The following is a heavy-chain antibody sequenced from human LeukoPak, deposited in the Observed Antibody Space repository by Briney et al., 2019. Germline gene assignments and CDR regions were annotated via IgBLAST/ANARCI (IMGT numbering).Heavy chain of an antibody. CDR3: AIFDTASDAFDI. Sequence: TSETLSLTCTVSGGSISSGDYYWSWIRQPPGKGLEWIGYIYYSGSTNYNPSLKSRVTISVDTSKNQFSLKLSSVTAADTAVYYCAIFDTASDAFDIWGQGTMVTVSS. V-gene: IGHV4-61*08. CDR1: GGSISSGDYY. J-gene: IGHJ3*02. CDR2: IYYSGST. D-gene: IGHD5-18*01.